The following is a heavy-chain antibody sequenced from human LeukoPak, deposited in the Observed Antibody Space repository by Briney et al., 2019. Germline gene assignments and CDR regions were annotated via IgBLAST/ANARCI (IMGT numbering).Heavy chain of an antibody. CDR1: GYSFTSYY. CDR3: ARGVVPAGDAFDI. CDR2: INPSGGST. V-gene: IGHV1-46*01. J-gene: IGHJ3*02. Sequence: GASVKVSCKASGYSFTSYYMHWVRQAPGQGLEWMGIINPSGGSTSYAQKFQGRVTMTRDMSTSTVYMELSSLRSEDTAVYYCARGVVPAGDAFDIWGQGTMVTVSS. D-gene: IGHD2-2*01.